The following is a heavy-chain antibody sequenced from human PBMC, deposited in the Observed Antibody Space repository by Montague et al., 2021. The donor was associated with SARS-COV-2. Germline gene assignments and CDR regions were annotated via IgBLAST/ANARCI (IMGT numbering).Heavy chain of an antibody. CDR3: ARDFRLQLWQTNYYFGL. V-gene: IGHV4-59*01. D-gene: IGHD5-18*01. J-gene: IGHJ2*01. CDR1: GGSISGYY. CDR2: IYDTGNT. Sequence: SETLSLTCTVSGGSISGYYWSWIRQPPGKGPEWIGNIYDTGNTNYNPSLKSRVTISEDTSKNQFSLRLTSVTAADTAVYYCARDFRLQLWQTNYYFGLWGRGTLASVSP.